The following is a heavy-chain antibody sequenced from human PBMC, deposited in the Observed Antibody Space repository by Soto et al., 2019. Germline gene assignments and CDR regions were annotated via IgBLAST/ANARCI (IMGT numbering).Heavy chain of an antibody. CDR1: GESITSSSYY. V-gene: IGHV4-39*01. CDR3: ARQLTTVVTQAYFHH. CDR2: IYYSGRT. J-gene: IGHJ4*02. Sequence: PSETLSLTCIVYGESITSSSYYCGWIRQPPGKGLEWIGSIYYSGRTYYNPSFKSRVTISIDTSKNQFSLKLSSVTATDTAVYYCARQLTTVVTQAYFHHWGQGALVTVS. D-gene: IGHD2-21*02.